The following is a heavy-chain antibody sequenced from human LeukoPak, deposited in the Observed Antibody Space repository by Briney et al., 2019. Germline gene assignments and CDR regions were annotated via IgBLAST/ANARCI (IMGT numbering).Heavy chain of an antibody. CDR2: ITLSGST. V-gene: IGHV4-34*01. CDR1: GGSFSGYY. Sequence: PSETLSLTCAVYGGSFSGYYWSWIRQPPGKGLDWIGEITLSGSTHSNPPLKSRVTISVDTSKNQFSLKLSSVTAADTAVYYCARWFHCSGGSCNSSPPRTVTYGMDVWGQGTTVTVSS. CDR3: ARWFHCSGGSCNSSPPRTVTYGMDV. J-gene: IGHJ6*02. D-gene: IGHD2-15*01.